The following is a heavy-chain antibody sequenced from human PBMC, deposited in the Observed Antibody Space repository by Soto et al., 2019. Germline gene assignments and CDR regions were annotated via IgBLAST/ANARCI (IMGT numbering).Heavy chain of an antibody. D-gene: IGHD1-26*01. Sequence: EVQLVESGGGLVKPGGSLSLSCAASGFTFIDAWMNWVRQAPGKGLEWVGRIKTKTDGGTTDYAAPVKGRFTISRDDLKNTLYLHMNTLKIEDTAVYYCGREGAWGQGTLVTVSS. V-gene: IGHV3-15*01. CDR2: IKTKTDGGTT. CDR3: GREGA. J-gene: IGHJ4*02. CDR1: GFTFIDAW.